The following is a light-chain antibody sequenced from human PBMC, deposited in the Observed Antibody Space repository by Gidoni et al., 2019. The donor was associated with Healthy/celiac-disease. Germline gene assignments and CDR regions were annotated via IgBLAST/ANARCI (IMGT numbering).Light chain of an antibody. CDR2: AAS. CDR1: QSIGSY. J-gene: IGKJ2*01. Sequence: DIQMSQSPSSLSASVGDRVTITCRASQSIGSYINGYQQKPGQAPKLLINAASSLQSGVPSRFSGSRSATEFTLTISSLLPEDFATFYCQQSYSTRPYTFXXXTKLEIK. V-gene: IGKV1-39*01. CDR3: QQSYSTRPYT.